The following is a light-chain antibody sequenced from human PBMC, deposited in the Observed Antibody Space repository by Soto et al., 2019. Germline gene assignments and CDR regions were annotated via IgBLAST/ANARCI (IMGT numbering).Light chain of an antibody. CDR3: QQLNSHPLT. CDR1: QDISSS. V-gene: IGKV1-9*01. Sequence: DIQLTQSPSFLSASVGDRVTITCRASQDISSSLAWYQQKPGKAPGLLIYAASTLLSGVPSRFSGSGSGAEFALTINSLQPEDFATYYCQQLNSHPLTFGGWTKVDIK. CDR2: AAS. J-gene: IGKJ4*01.